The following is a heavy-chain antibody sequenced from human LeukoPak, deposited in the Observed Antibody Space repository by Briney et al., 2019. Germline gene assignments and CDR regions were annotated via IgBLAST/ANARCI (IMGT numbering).Heavy chain of an antibody. Sequence: ASVKVSCKASGYTFTSYYMHWVREAPGQGLEWMGIINPSGGSTSYAQKFQGRVTMTRDTSTSTVYMELSSLRSEDTAVYYCARDGDYYDSSGYYSLFDYWGQGTLVTVSS. J-gene: IGHJ4*02. CDR2: INPSGGST. D-gene: IGHD3-22*01. CDR1: GYTFTSYY. CDR3: ARDGDYYDSSGYYSLFDY. V-gene: IGHV1-46*01.